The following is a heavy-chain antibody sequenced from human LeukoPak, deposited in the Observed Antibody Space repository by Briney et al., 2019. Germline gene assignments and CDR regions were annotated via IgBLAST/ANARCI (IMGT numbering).Heavy chain of an antibody. CDR3: AHLRQSPLY. D-gene: IGHD3-3*01. CDR2: IYYSGST. V-gene: IGHV4-39*01. Sequence: SETLSLTCTVSGGSISSSSYYWGWIRQPPGKGLEWIGSIYYSGSTYYNPSLKSRVTISVDTSKNQFSLKLSSVTAADTAVYYCAHLRQSPLYWGQGTLVTVPS. J-gene: IGHJ4*02. CDR1: GGSISSSSYY.